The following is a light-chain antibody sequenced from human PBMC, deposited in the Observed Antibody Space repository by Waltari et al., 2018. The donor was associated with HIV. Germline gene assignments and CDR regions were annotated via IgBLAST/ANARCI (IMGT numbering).Light chain of an antibody. J-gene: IGKJ2*01. CDR2: AAS. CDR1: QNILSY. V-gene: IGKV1-39*01. CDR3: QQSYSTPYT. Sequence: DIQMTQSPSSLSASVGDRVTITCRSSQNILSYLNWYQQKPGKAPKLLIYAASTLQGGVPSRFSGSGSGTDFTLSICCLQPEDFAIYYCQQSYSTPYTFGQGTKLEI.